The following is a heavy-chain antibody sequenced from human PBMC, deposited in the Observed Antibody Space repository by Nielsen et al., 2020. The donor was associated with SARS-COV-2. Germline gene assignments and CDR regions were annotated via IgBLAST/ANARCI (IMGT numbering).Heavy chain of an antibody. J-gene: IGHJ4*02. V-gene: IGHV3-21*01. CDR2: ISSSSSYI. Sequence: GGSLRLSCAASGFTFNYYAINWVRQAPGKGLEWVSSISSSSSYIYYADSVKGRFTISRDNAKNSLYLQMNSLRAEDTAVYYCARVIAAAGPVAYWGQGTLVTVSS. D-gene: IGHD6-13*01. CDR3: ARVIAAAGPVAY. CDR1: GFTFNYYA.